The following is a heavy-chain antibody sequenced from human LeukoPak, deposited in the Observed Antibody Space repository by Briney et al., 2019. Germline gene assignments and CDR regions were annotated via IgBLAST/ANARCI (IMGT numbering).Heavy chain of an antibody. CDR3: AREATWGQWYFDH. CDR1: GFSFSNHG. J-gene: IGHJ4*02. CDR2: IASDGGAK. D-gene: IGHD6-19*01. V-gene: IGHV3-30*03. Sequence: GTSRRLSCVASGFSFSNHGMHWVRQAPSKGLEWVSVIASDGGAKFYADSVKGRFTLSRDNSKNMFFLQMNFLTVEDTAIYYCAREATWGQWYFDHWGQGTPVTVSS.